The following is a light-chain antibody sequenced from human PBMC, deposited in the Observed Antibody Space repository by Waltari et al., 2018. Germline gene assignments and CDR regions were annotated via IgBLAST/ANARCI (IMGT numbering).Light chain of an antibody. CDR2: NVS. Sequence: QSALTHPRSVSGSPGHSATTSCTALTSDVGRSDDASWYQQHPGKAPKLVIYNVSKRPSGVPDRVSGSKSGNTASLTISGLQAEDEGDYYCCSYAAASHWVFGGGTKLTVL. CDR1: TSDVGRSDD. J-gene: IGLJ3*02. CDR3: CSYAAASHWV. V-gene: IGLV2-11*01.